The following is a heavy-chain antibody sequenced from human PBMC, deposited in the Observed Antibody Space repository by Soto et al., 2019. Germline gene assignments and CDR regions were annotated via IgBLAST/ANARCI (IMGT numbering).Heavy chain of an antibody. Sequence: PGESLKISCKGSGYSLTSYWIGWVRQMPGKGLEWMGIIYPGDSDTRYSPSFQGQVTISADKSISTAYLQWSSLKASDTAMYYCARLIYGSSSAGYWLDPWGQGTLVTVSS. CDR1: GYSLTSYW. D-gene: IGHD3-10*01. J-gene: IGHJ5*02. V-gene: IGHV5-51*01. CDR2: IYPGDSDT. CDR3: ARLIYGSSSAGYWLDP.